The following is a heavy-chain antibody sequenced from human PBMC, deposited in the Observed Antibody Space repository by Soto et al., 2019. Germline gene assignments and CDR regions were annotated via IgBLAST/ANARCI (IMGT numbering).Heavy chain of an antibody. CDR2: ISSSSSYT. D-gene: IGHD2-2*01. CDR3: ARYESRYCSSTSCYSLDY. Sequence: GGSLRLSCAASGFTFSDYYMSWIRQAPGKGLEWVSYISSSSSYTNYADSVKGRFTISRDNAKNPLYLQMNSLRAEDTAVYYCARYESRYCSSTSCYSLDYWGQGTLVTVSS. J-gene: IGHJ4*02. V-gene: IGHV3-11*06. CDR1: GFTFSDYY.